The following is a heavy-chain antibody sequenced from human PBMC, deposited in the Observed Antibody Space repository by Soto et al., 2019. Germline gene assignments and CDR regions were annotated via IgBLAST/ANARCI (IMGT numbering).Heavy chain of an antibody. CDR1: GYSFTKYW. Sequence: GESLKISCKGSGYSFTKYWINWVRQMPGKGLEWMGRIDPRDSYTDYSPSFQGHVTISADKSISTAYLQWGSLKASDTAMYYCATGHLQTYDFDMDVWGQGTTVTVS. V-gene: IGHV5-10-1*01. J-gene: IGHJ6*02. D-gene: IGHD1-1*01. CDR3: ATGHLQTYDFDMDV. CDR2: IDPRDSYT.